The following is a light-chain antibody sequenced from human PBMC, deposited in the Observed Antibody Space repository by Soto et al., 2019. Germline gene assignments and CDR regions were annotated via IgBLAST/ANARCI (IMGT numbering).Light chain of an antibody. CDR3: QHYYNYPWT. CDR2: AAS. Sequence: AVLLTQSPSSFSASTGDRATITCRASQDIHNYLAWYQQVPGKAPKLLLYAASILQTGVPSRFSGSCSGTDFPLIIDGLQSEDFATYFCQHYYNYPWTFGQATKVE. V-gene: IGKV1-8*01. CDR1: QDIHNY. J-gene: IGKJ1*01.